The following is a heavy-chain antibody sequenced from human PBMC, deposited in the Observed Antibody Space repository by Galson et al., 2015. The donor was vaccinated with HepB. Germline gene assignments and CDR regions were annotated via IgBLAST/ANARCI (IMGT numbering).Heavy chain of an antibody. V-gene: IGHV3-23*01. Sequence: SLRLSCAASGFTFISYGMSWVRQAPGKGLEWVSGISGSGDSTYYTDSVKGRFTISRDNSKHTLYLQMNSLRAEDTAVYYCAKDREDYYDSNGYSDCWGQGTLVTVSS. J-gene: IGHJ4*02. CDR1: GFTFISYG. CDR2: ISGSGDST. D-gene: IGHD3-22*01. CDR3: AKDREDYYDSNGYSDC.